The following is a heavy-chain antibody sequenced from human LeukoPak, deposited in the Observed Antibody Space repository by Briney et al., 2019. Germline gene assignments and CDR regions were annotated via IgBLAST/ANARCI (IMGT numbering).Heavy chain of an antibody. D-gene: IGHD6-13*01. J-gene: IGHJ4*02. CDR2: ISSTGDDT. V-gene: IGHV3-23*01. CDR1: GFTFSKYA. Sequence: PGGSLRLSCAASGFTFSKYAMSWVRQAPGKGLEWVSAISSTGDDTYYADSVKGRFTVSRDNSKNTLYPQMSSLRAADTAVYYCARWTRYSSTWFFDYWGQGTLVTVSS. CDR3: ARWTRYSSTWFFDY.